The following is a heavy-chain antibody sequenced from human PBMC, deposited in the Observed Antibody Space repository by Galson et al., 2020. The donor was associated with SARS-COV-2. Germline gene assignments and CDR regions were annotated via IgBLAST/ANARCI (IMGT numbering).Heavy chain of an antibody. D-gene: IGHD2-15*01. CDR1: GYTFTSYD. CDR2: MNPNSGNT. Sequence: ASVKVSCKASGYTFTSYDINWVRQATGQGLEWMGWMNPNSGNTGYAQKFQGRVTMTRNTSISTAYMELSSLRSEDTAVYYCARDKYCSGGSCYQVFDPWGQGTLVTVSS. V-gene: IGHV1-8*01. J-gene: IGHJ5*02. CDR3: ARDKYCSGGSCYQVFDP.